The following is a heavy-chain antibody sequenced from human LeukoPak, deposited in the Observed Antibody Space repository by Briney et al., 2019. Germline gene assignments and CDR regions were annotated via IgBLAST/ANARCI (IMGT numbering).Heavy chain of an antibody. CDR1: GYTFTSYD. CDR3: ARIAAAGNRRLNY. V-gene: IGHV1-8*01. Sequence: ASVKVSCKASGYTFTSYDINWVRQATGQGLEWMGWMNPNSGNTGYAQKFQGRITMTRNASISTAYMELSSLTSEDTAVYYCARIAAAGNRRLNYWGQGTLVTVSS. CDR2: MNPNSGNT. D-gene: IGHD6-13*01. J-gene: IGHJ4*02.